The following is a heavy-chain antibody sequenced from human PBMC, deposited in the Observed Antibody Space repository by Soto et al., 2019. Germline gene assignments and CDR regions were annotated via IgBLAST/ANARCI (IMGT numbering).Heavy chain of an antibody. D-gene: IGHD6-13*01. J-gene: IGHJ4*02. CDR2: MSYDGTKQ. CDR1: GFTFSTYG. CDR3: AKEYGSTWIDH. V-gene: IGHV3-30*18. Sequence: GGSLRLSCAASGFTFSTYGMPWVRQAPGKGLEWVAAMSYDGTKQYYVDSVKGRFTNSRDNSRNTLFLQLNSLRDEDTAVYYCAKEYGSTWIDHWGQGTPVTVSS.